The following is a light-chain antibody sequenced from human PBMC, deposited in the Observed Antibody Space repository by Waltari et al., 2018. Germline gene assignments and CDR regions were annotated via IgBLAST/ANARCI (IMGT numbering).Light chain of an antibody. CDR3: MQALQSVT. V-gene: IGKV2-28*01. CDR1: HSLLHSNGYNY. J-gene: IGKJ5*01. CDR2: LGS. Sequence: DIVMTQSPLSVPVTPGESASISCRSSHSLLHSNGYNYFDWYLQKPGQSPQLLIYLGSHRASGVPDRFSGSGSGTDFTLKISSVEAEDVGVYYCMQALQSVTFGQGTRLEIK.